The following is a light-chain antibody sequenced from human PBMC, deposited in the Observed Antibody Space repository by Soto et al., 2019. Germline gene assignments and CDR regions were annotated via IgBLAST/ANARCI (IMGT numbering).Light chain of an antibody. CDR3: QSYDSSLSGAYV. CDR1: SSNIGAGYD. CDR2: GNS. V-gene: IGLV1-40*01. Sequence: QSVLTQPPSVSGAPGQRVTISCTGSSSNIGAGYDVHWYQQLPGTAPKLLIYGNSNRPSGVPDRFSGSKSGTSASLAITGLRAEDEADYYCQSYDSSLSGAYVFGTGTRSPS. J-gene: IGLJ1*01.